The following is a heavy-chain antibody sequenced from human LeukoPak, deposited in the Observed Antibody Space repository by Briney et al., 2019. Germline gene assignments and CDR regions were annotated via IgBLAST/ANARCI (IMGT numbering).Heavy chain of an antibody. CDR1: GGSISSSSYY. CDR3: ARRMGRIAAAGTPYYYYGMDV. J-gene: IGHJ6*02. Sequence: PSEALSLTCTVSGGSISSSSYYWGWIRQPPGKGLEWVGSIYYSGSTYYNPSLKSRVTISVDTSKNQFSLKLSSVTAADTAVYYCARRMGRIAAAGTPYYYYGMDVWGQGTTVTVSS. V-gene: IGHV4-39*01. D-gene: IGHD6-13*01. CDR2: IYYSGST.